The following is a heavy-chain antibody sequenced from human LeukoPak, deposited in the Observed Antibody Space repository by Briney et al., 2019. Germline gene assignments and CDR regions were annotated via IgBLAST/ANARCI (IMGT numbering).Heavy chain of an antibody. Sequence: GESLKISCKGSGYSFTSYWIAWVRQLPGKGPEFMGLVYPADSDTRYSPSFQGQVTISADKSISTAYLQWSSLKASDTAMYYCARHRLNYYDSSHDAFDIWGQGTMVTVSS. V-gene: IGHV5-51*01. D-gene: IGHD3-22*01. J-gene: IGHJ3*02. CDR1: GYSFTSYW. CDR2: VYPADSDT. CDR3: ARHRLNYYDSSHDAFDI.